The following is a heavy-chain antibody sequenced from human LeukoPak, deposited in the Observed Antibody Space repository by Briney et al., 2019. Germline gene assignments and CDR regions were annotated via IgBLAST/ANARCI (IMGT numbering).Heavy chain of an antibody. D-gene: IGHD1-26*01. Sequence: GGSLRLSCAASGFSFSSSWMHWVRQVPGRGLEWVSRINDDETSTTYAESVKGRFTISRDNAKNTQYLQMNSLRAEDTAVYYCARSGRGGAFDIWGQGTMVTVSS. V-gene: IGHV3-74*01. CDR2: INDDETST. CDR1: GFSFSSSW. CDR3: ARSGRGGAFDI. J-gene: IGHJ3*02.